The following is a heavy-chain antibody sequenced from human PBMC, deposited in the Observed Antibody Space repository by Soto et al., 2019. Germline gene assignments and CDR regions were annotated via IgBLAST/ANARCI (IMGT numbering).Heavy chain of an antibody. CDR3: ASPAYYDSSGYYNLVGAFDI. Sequence: GGSLRLSCAASGFNFGIFWMNWVRQAPGKGLEWVANINRDGSEMYFVDSVKGRFTISRDNAKNSLYLQMNSLRAEDTAVYYCASPAYYDSSGYYNLVGAFDIWGQGTMVTVSS. CDR1: GFNFGIFW. V-gene: IGHV3-7*02. CDR2: INRDGSEM. D-gene: IGHD3-22*01. J-gene: IGHJ3*02.